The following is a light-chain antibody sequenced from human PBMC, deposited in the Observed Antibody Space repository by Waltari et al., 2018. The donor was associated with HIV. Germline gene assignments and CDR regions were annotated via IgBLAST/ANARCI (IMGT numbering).Light chain of an antibody. CDR1: TIVSKT. CDR2: YDS. V-gene: IGLV3-21*04. Sequence: SYVVSQPPSVSVAPGKTAAIPCAGNTIVSKTVHWYQQKPGQAPVLVIYYDSDRPSGIPERFSDSSSGNTATLTISRVEAGDEADYYCQVWDSSTDHVIFGGGTKLTVL. CDR3: QVWDSSTDHVI. J-gene: IGLJ2*01.